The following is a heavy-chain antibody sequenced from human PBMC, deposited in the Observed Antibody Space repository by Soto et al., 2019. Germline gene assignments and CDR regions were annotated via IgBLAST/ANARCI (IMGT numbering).Heavy chain of an antibody. CDR1: GYTFSSYV. D-gene: IGHD3-10*01. CDR3: ARGDVRYYGSGSSSFDA. J-gene: IGHJ5*02. Sequence: ASVKVSCKTSGYTFSSYVVNWVRQAPGQSLEWLGWISGGNGYTRYSQSFQGRVTITRDTSATTAYFELSSLTSEDTAVYYCARGDVRYYGSGSSSFDAWGQGTQVTVSS. V-gene: IGHV1-3*01. CDR2: ISGGNGYT.